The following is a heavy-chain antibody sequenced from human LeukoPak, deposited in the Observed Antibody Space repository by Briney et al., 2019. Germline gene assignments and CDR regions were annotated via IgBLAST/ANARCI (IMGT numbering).Heavy chain of an antibody. CDR2: IYPGDSDT. D-gene: IGHD3-3*01. CDR1: GYSFTSYW. V-gene: IGHV5-51*01. CDR3: ARSTYYDFWSGQLSDAFGI. Sequence: GESLKISCKGSGYSFTSYWIGWVRQMPGNGLEWMGIIYPGDSDTRYSPSFQGQVTISADKSISTAYLQWSSLKASDTAMYYCARSTYYDFWSGQLSDAFGIWGQGTMVTVSS. J-gene: IGHJ3*02.